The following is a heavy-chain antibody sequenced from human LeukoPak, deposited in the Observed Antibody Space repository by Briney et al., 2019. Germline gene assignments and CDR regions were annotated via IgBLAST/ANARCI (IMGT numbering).Heavy chain of an antibody. CDR3: ARDILTRGYCSGGSCYGASY. CDR1: DGSISYSSYY. Sequence: SETLSLTCTVSDGSISYSSYYWGWIRRPPGKGLEWIGSISYSGSTYYNPSLKSRVTISVDTSKNQFSLKLSSVTAADTAVYYCARDILTRGYCSGGSCYGASYWGQGTLVTVSS. J-gene: IGHJ4*02. CDR2: ISYSGST. V-gene: IGHV4-39*02. D-gene: IGHD2-15*01.